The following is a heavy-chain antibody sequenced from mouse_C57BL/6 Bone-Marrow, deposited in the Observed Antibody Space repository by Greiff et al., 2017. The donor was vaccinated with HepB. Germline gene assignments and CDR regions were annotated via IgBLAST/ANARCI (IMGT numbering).Heavy chain of an antibody. V-gene: IGHV5-4*01. CDR1: GFTFSSYA. CDR2: ISDGGSYT. D-gene: IGHD3-2*02. J-gene: IGHJ3*01. Sequence: EVMLVESGGGLVKPGGSLKLSCAASGFTFSSYAMSWVRQTPEKRLEWVATISDGGSYTYYPDNVKGRFTISRDNAKNNLYLQMSHLKSEDTAMYYCARDRDSSGSFAYWGQGTLVTVSA. CDR3: ARDRDSSGSFAY.